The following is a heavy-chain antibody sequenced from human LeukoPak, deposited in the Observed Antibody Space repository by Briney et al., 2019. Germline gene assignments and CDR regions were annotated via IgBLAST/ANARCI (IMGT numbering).Heavy chain of an antibody. Sequence: SETLSLTCTVSGGSISSYYWSWIRQPPGKGLEWIGYIYYSGSTHYNPSLKSRVTISVDTSKNQFSLKLSSVTAADTAVYYCARDPHPPGIAVAGVYYYYGMDVWGQGTTVTVSS. V-gene: IGHV4-59*01. J-gene: IGHJ6*02. CDR1: GGSISSYY. CDR2: IYYSGST. CDR3: ARDPHPPGIAVAGVYYYYGMDV. D-gene: IGHD6-19*01.